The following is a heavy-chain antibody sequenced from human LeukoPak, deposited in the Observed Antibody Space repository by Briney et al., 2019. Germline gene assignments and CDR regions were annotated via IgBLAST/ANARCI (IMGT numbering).Heavy chain of an antibody. CDR1: GYTFTSYD. V-gene: IGHV1-8*01. CDR2: MNPNSGNT. D-gene: IGHD6-13*01. J-gene: IGHJ6*04. CDR3: AKAHSSSWNRPGMDV. Sequence: ASVKVSCKASGYTFTSYDINWVRQATGQGLEWMGWMNPNSGNTGYAQKFQGRVTMTRNTSISTAYMELSSLRSEDTALYYCAKAHSSSWNRPGMDVWGKGTTVTISS.